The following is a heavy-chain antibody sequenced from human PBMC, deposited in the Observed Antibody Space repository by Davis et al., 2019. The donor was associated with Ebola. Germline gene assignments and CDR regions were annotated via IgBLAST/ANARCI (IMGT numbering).Heavy chain of an antibody. CDR1: GFTFSNHG. Sequence: GGPLRPSCATSGFTFSNHGMHWVRQPPGKGPEWVAVIWYDGSEQLYAESVKGRFTISRDNSKNTLYLQMNSLRHDDTAVYFFAKSRDGYTHGLHWGQGTLVTVSS. CDR2: IWYDGSEQ. D-gene: IGHD5-24*01. CDR3: AKSRDGYTHGLH. V-gene: IGHV3-33*06. J-gene: IGHJ4*02.